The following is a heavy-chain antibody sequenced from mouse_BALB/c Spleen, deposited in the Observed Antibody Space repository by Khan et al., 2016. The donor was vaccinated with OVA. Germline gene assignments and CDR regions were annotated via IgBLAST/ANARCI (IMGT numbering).Heavy chain of an antibody. J-gene: IGHJ3*01. CDR2: ISSGGDFT. CDR3: ASHLTGSVAY. D-gene: IGHD4-1*01. V-gene: IGHV5-6*01. Sequence: EVELVESGGDLVKPGGSLKLSCAASGFTFSSYSMSWVRQTPDKRLERVASISSGGDFTYYPDIVKGRFTISRDNAKNTLYLQMSSMKSEDTAMYYCASHLTGSVAYWGQGTLVTVSA. CDR1: GFTFSSYS.